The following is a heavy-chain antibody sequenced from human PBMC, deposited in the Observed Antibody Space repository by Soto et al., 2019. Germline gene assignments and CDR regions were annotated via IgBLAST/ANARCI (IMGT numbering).Heavy chain of an antibody. J-gene: IGHJ4*02. CDR3: ATVDSCSTEYYIGSDFDY. Sequence: HPGGSLRLSCAASGFTFSSYGMHWVRQAPGKGLEWVAVISYDGSNKYFADSVKGRFTISGDNSKNTLYLQMNSVRAEDTAVYYCATVDSCSTEYYIGSDFDYWGQGTLVTVSS. CDR1: GFTFSSYG. D-gene: IGHD1-26*01. V-gene: IGHV3-30*03. CDR2: ISYDGSNK.